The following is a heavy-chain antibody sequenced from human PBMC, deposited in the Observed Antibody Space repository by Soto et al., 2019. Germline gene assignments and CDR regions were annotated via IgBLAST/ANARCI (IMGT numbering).Heavy chain of an antibody. CDR1: GSTFNNYA. Sequence: EVQLLESGGGLVQPGGSLRLSCAASGSTFNNYAMNWVRQAPGKGLEWVSTISVSGGSTYYADSVKGRFTISRDNSKNTLYLQMNSLRTEDTAVYYCAKDGARYCSGGSCYSNFDYWGQGTLVTVSS. J-gene: IGHJ4*02. D-gene: IGHD2-15*01. CDR3: AKDGARYCSGGSCYSNFDY. CDR2: ISVSGGST. V-gene: IGHV3-23*01.